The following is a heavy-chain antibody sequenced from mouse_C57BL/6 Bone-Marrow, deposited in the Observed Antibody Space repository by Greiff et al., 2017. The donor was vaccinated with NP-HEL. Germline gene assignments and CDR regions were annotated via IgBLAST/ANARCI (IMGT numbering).Heavy chain of an antibody. D-gene: IGHD3-2*02. V-gene: IGHV7-3*01. CDR1: GFTFTDYY. Sequence: EVKLVESGGGLVQPGGSLSLSCAASGFTFTDYYMSWVRQPPGKALEWLGFIRNKANGYTTEYSASVKGRFTISRDNSQSILYLQMNALRAEDSATYYCARYGQLRRGNWYFDVWGTGTTVTVSS. J-gene: IGHJ1*03. CDR3: ARYGQLRRGNWYFDV. CDR2: IRNKANGYTT.